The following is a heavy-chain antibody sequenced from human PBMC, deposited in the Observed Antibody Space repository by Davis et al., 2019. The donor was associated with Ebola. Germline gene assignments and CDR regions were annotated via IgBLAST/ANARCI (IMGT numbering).Heavy chain of an antibody. J-gene: IGHJ4*02. Sequence: GESLKISCAASGFNFSNYGMHWVRQAPGEGLEWVGVIWYDGSNKNYADSVKGRFTISRDNSKNTVYLQMNSLRAEDSAVYFCTRRRMAHFDNWGQGTPVTVSS. CDR3: TRRRMAHFDN. CDR2: IWYDGSNK. V-gene: IGHV3-33*01. D-gene: IGHD5-24*01. CDR1: GFNFSNYG.